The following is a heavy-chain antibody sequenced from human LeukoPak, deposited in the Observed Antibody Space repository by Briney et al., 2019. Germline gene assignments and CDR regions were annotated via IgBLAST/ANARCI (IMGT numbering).Heavy chain of an antibody. CDR2: ISSNGGST. Sequence: GGSLRLSCAASGFNFSSYAMHWLRQAPGKGLEYVSAISSNGGSTYYANSVKGRFTISRDNSKNTLYLQMGSLRAEDMAVYYCARGGDCGGDCYYPYFDYWGQGTLVTVSS. V-gene: IGHV3-64*01. J-gene: IGHJ4*02. CDR1: GFNFSSYA. D-gene: IGHD2-21*02. CDR3: ARGGDCGGDCYYPYFDY.